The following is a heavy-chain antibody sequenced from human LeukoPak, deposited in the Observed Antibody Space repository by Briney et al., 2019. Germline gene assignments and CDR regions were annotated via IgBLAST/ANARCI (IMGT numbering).Heavy chain of an antibody. D-gene: IGHD6-19*01. CDR3: ARGRSSGWYAVDY. Sequence: GGSLRLSFAASGFTFRTYSIHWVRQAPGKGLEWVTVLWYDGSNTYHADSVKGRFTISRDNSKNTLYLQMNSLRVEDTAVYYCARGRSSGWYAVDYWGQGTLVTVSS. V-gene: IGHV3-33*08. CDR2: LWYDGSNT. CDR1: GFTFRTYS. J-gene: IGHJ4*02.